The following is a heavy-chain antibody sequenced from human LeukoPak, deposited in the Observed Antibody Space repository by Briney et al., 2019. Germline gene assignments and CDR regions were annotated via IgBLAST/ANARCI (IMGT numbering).Heavy chain of an antibody. J-gene: IGHJ6*03. V-gene: IGHV4-34*01. D-gene: IGHD1-26*01. CDR2: INHSGST. CDR3: ARSGLLSYYYYYYYYMDV. Sequence: SETLSLTCAVYGGSFSGYYWSWIRQPPGKGLEWIGEINHSGSTNYNPSLKSRVTTSVDTSKNQFSLKLSSVTAADTAVYYCARSGLLSYYYYYYYYMDVWGKGTTVTVSS. CDR1: GGSFSGYY.